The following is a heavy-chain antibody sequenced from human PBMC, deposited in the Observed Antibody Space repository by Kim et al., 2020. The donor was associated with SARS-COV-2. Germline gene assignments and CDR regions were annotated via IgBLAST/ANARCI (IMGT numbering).Heavy chain of an antibody. Sequence: GGSLRLSCAASGFTFSSYGMSWVRQAPGKGLEWVANIKQDGSKKYYVDSVKGRFTISRDNAKNSLYLQMNSLRAEDTAVYYCARGGYYGSGSYVGKADYWGQGTLVTVSS. CDR3: ARGGYYGSGSYVGKADY. D-gene: IGHD3-10*01. J-gene: IGHJ4*02. CDR1: GFTFSSYG. V-gene: IGHV3-7*01. CDR2: IKQDGSKK.